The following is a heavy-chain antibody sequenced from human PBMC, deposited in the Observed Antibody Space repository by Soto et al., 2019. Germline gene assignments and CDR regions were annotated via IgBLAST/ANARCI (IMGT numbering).Heavy chain of an antibody. D-gene: IGHD2-2*01. CDR2: IKRDGSEK. V-gene: IGHV3-7*04. J-gene: IGHJ6*02. CDR3: AREPNIVVVPAAIYYYYGMDV. CDR1: GFTFSTYW. Sequence: EVQLVESGGGLVQPGGSLRLSCAASGFTFSTYWMNWVRQAPGKGLEWVANIKRDGSEKYYVDSVKGRFTISRDNAKNSLYLQMNSLRAEDTAVYYCAREPNIVVVPAAIYYYYGMDVWGQGTTVTVSS.